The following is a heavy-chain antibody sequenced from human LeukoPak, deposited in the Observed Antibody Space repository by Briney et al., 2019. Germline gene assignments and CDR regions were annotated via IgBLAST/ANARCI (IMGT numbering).Heavy chain of an antibody. V-gene: IGHV5-51*01. D-gene: IGHD2-15*01. J-gene: IGHJ4*02. Sequence: GESLQISCKGSGYSFSSYWIAWVRQMPGKGLEWMGIIYPGDSDTRYSPSFQGQVTISADKSISTAYLQWSSLKASDTAMYYCARGEMRYCSGGYCYDYCGQGTLVTVSS. CDR2: IYPGDSDT. CDR3: ARGEMRYCSGGYCYDY. CDR1: GYSFSSYW.